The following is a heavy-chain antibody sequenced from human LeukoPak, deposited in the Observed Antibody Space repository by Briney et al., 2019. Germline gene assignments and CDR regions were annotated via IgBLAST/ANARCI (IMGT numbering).Heavy chain of an antibody. CDR2: ISSSSSTI. CDR3: ARVTDY. CDR1: GFTFSSYS. V-gene: IGHV3-48*01. Sequence: GGSPRLSCAASGFTFSSYSMNWVRQAPGKGLEWVSYISSSSSTIYYADSVKGRFTISRDNAKNSLYLQMNSLRAEDTAVYYCARVTDYWGQGTLVTVSS. J-gene: IGHJ4*02.